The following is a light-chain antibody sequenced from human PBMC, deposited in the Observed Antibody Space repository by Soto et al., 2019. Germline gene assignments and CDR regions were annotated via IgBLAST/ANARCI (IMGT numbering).Light chain of an antibody. J-gene: IGKJ2*01. V-gene: IGKV1-39*01. CDR3: QQSYSLPYT. CDR2: AAS. CDR1: QSIDNF. Sequence: DIQMTQSPSSLSASVGDRVTITCRPSQSIDNFLYWYQQKPGTAPNLLIYAASSLQSGVSSRFSGSGSGTDFTLPISSLQPEDSATYYCQQSYSLPYTFGQGTKVEIK.